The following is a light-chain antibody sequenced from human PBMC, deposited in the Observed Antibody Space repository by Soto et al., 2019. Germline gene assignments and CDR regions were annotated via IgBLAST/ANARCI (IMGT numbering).Light chain of an antibody. CDR3: QQYNNFFT. CDR2: GAS. Sequence: EIVMTQSPATLSVSPGERATLSCRASRSVSSNLAWYQQKPGQAPSLLIYGASTRATGIPARFSGSGSGTEFTLTISSLQCEDFAVYYCQQYNNFFTFGPGTKVDIK. V-gene: IGKV3-15*01. CDR1: RSVSSN. J-gene: IGKJ3*01.